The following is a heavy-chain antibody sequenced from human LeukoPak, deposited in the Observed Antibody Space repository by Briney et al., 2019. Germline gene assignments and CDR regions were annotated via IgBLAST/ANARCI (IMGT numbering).Heavy chain of an antibody. CDR1: GGSFSGYY. J-gene: IGHJ4*02. CDR2: INHSGST. V-gene: IGHV4-34*01. Sequence: SETLSLTCAVYGGSFSGYYWSWLRQPPGKGLEWIGEINHSGSTNYNPSLTSRVTISVDTSKNQFSLKLSSVTAADTAVYYCATTTYGDPTVNYWGQGTLVTVSS. CDR3: ATTTYGDPTVNY. D-gene: IGHD4-17*01.